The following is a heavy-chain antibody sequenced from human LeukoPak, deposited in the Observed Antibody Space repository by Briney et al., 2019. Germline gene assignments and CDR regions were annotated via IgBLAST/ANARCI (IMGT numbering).Heavy chain of an antibody. V-gene: IGHV4-34*01. D-gene: IGHD2-2*01. CDR2: INHRGST. J-gene: IGHJ4*02. Sequence: PSETLSLTCAVYGVSFSGYYWSWIRQPPGKGREWIGEINHRGSTNYNPSLKSRVTISVDTSKNQFSLKLSSVTAADTAVYYCARGTRGFSSRLHVVVPAATGQRAHFDYWGQGTLVTVSS. CDR1: GVSFSGYY. CDR3: ARGTRGFSSRLHVVVPAATGQRAHFDY.